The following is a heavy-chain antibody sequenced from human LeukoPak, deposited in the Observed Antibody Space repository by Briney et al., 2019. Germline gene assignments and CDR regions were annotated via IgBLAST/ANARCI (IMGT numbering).Heavy chain of an antibody. CDR2: IIPIFGTA. D-gene: IGHD6-13*01. CDR3: ARGRGIAAAGTGDEYFQH. Sequence: ASVKVSCKASGGTFSSYAISWVRQAPGQGLEWMGGIIPIFGTANYAQKFQGRVTITADKSTSTAYMELSSLRSEDTAVYYCARGRGIAAAGTGDEYFQHWGQGTLVTVSS. CDR1: GGTFSSYA. J-gene: IGHJ1*01. V-gene: IGHV1-69*06.